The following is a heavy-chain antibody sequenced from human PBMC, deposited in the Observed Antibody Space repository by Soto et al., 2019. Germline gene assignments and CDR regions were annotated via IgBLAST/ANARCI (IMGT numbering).Heavy chain of an antibody. J-gene: IGHJ4*02. CDR3: ARESEDLTSNFDY. CDR2: ISSTTNYI. CDR1: GFTFTRYS. V-gene: IGHV3-21*06. Sequence: LRLSCAASGFTFTRYSMNWVRQAPGKGLEWVSSISSTTNYIYYGDSMKGRFTISRDNGKNSLYLEMHSLRAEDTAVYYCARESEDLTSNFDYWGQGTLVTVSS.